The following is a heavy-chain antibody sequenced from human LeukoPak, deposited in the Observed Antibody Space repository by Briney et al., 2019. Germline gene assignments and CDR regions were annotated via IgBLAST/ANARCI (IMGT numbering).Heavy chain of an antibody. Sequence: PGGSLRLSCAASGFTFSNAWMSWVRQAPGKGLEWVGRIKSKTDGGTTDYAAPVKGRFTIPRDDSKNTLYLQMNSLKTEDTAVYYCTTDGARYFDWFEDYWGQGTLVTVSS. J-gene: IGHJ4*02. D-gene: IGHD3-9*01. CDR3: TTDGARYFDWFEDY. CDR2: IKSKTDGGTT. CDR1: GFTFSNAW. V-gene: IGHV3-15*01.